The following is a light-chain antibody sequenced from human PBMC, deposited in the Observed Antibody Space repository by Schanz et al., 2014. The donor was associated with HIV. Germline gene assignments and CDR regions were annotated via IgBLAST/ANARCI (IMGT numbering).Light chain of an antibody. CDR1: QTIGRF. V-gene: IGKV1-5*03. J-gene: IGKJ2*01. CDR2: QAS. CDR3: QQCVTYPYT. Sequence: IPMTQSPSTVSASVGDRVTITCRASQTIGRFLAWYQQKPGRAPKLLIYQASTLQTGVPSRFSGSGSGTSFTLTITSLQPDDFATYYCQQCVTYPYTFGQGTTLDIK.